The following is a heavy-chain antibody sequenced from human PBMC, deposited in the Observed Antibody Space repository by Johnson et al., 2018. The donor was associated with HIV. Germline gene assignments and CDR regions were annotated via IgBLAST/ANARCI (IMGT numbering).Heavy chain of an antibody. D-gene: IGHD3-16*01. CDR1: GFTFSGYW. CDR3: ARDRWGSSMRSDAFDI. J-gene: IGHJ3*02. V-gene: IGHV3-7*05. Sequence: VQLVESGGGLVQPGGSLRLSCAASGFTFSGYWMNWVRQAPGKGLEWVANIKQDGSEKYYVDSVKGRFTISRDNAKNSLFLQMNSLIAEDTAVYYCARDRWGSSMRSDAFDIWGQGTMVTVSS. CDR2: IKQDGSEK.